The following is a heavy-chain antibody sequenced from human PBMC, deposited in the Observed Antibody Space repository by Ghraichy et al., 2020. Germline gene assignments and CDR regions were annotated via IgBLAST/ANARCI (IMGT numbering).Heavy chain of an antibody. Sequence: AGGRSTFYADSVNGRFTISRDKSKRTMYLKMNTLRADDTAVYYCAKEGGRLGEGAFDVWGQGIKFTVSS. CDR2: AGGRST. V-gene: IGHV3-23*01. CDR3: AKEGGRLGEGAFDV. D-gene: IGHD3-10*01. J-gene: IGHJ3*01.